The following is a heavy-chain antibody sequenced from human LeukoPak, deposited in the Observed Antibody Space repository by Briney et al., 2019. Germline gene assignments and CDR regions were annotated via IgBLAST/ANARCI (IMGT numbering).Heavy chain of an antibody. V-gene: IGHV4-34*01. Sequence: SETLSLTCAVYGGSFSGYYLTWIRQSPGKGLEWIGEINHSGSITYNPSLESRVAISVDTSKNQFSLKLTSVTAADTAVYYCARDLPFAAWGQGILVTVSS. J-gene: IGHJ5*02. CDR3: ARDLPFAA. CDR2: INHSGSI. CDR1: GGSFSGYY. D-gene: IGHD2/OR15-2a*01.